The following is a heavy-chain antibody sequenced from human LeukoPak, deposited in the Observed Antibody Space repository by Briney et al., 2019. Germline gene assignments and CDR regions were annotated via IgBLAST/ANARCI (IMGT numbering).Heavy chain of an antibody. CDR2: IDWDDEK. CDR3: ARMGRLGMTPYDLVY. Sequence: SGPTQVNPTQTLTLSCTFSGFSLSTSGMCVSWIRQLPEKGLEWLARIDWDDEKYYITSLKTRLTISKDTSKNQVVLTMTNMDPVDTATYYCARMGRLGMTPYDLVYWGQGTLVTVSS. V-gene: IGHV2-70*11. D-gene: IGHD5-12*01. CDR1: GFSLSTSGMC. J-gene: IGHJ4*02.